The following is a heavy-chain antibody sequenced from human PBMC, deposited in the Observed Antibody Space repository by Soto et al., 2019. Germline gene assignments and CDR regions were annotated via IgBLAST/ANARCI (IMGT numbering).Heavy chain of an antibody. D-gene: IGHD1-1*01. J-gene: IGHJ4*02. V-gene: IGHV3-53*01. Sequence: EVQLVESGGGWMQPGGSLRLSCAASGFIVSSNYMSWVRQAPGKGLEWVSVIYSGGSTNYADSVKGRFTISRDTSKSTLYLQMNSLIAEYRAVYYCARGNWNDGGFDYWGQGTLVTVSS. CDR1: GFIVSSNY. CDR2: IYSGGST. CDR3: ARGNWNDGGFDY.